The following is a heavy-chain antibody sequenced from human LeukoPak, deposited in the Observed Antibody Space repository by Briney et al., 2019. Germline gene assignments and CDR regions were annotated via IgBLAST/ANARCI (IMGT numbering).Heavy chain of an antibody. CDR2: IYYSGST. CDR1: GGSVSSGSYY. Sequence: SETLSLTCTVSGGSVSSGSYYWSWIRQPPGKGLEWIGYIYYSGSTNYNPSLKSRVTISVDTSKNQFSLKLSSVTAADTAVYYCARERGGYSYAKPYYYGMDVWGKGTTVTVSS. D-gene: IGHD5-18*01. J-gene: IGHJ6*04. V-gene: IGHV4-61*01. CDR3: ARERGGYSYAKPYYYGMDV.